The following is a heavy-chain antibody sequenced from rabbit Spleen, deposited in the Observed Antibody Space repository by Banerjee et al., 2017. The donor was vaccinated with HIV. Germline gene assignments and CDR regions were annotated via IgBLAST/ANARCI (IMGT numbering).Heavy chain of an antibody. Sequence: QEQLVESGGGLVQPEGTLTLTCKASGVDFSSYYYMCWVRQAPGKGLEWIACIYTDGSGDTYAASWAKGRFTISKTSSTTVTLQMTSLTAADTATYFCARETSSGWGIVSFYFTLWGQGTLVTVS. CDR2: IYTDGSGDT. CDR3: ARETSSGWGIVSFYFTL. V-gene: IGHV1S45*01. J-gene: IGHJ4*01. CDR1: GVDFSSYYY. D-gene: IGHD4-1*01.